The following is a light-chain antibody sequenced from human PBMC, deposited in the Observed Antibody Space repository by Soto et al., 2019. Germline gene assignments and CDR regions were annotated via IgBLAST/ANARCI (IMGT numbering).Light chain of an antibody. Sequence: EIVLTQSPGTLYLSPGERATLSCRASQTVTSDYLAWYQQKPGQAPRLLIYGASDRATGIPDRFSARGSGTDFTLTISRLEPQDFAIYYCQQYGDSPLTFGGGTRVYIK. J-gene: IGKJ4*01. CDR1: QTVTSDY. CDR3: QQYGDSPLT. CDR2: GAS. V-gene: IGKV3-20*01.